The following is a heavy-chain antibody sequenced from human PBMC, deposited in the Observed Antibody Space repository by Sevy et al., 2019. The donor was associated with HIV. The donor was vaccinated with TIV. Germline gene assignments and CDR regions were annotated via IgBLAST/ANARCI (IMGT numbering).Heavy chain of an antibody. V-gene: IGHV7-4-1*02. D-gene: IGHD3-10*01. CDR1: GYTFTSYA. CDR2: INTNTGNP. CDR3: ARDSAPGVRGVIAFDI. Sequence: ASVKVSCKASGYTFTSYAMNWVRQAPGQGLEWMGWINTNTGNPTYAQGFTGRFVFSLDTSVSTAYLQISSLKAEDTAVYYCARDSAPGVRGVIAFDIWGKGQWSPSPQ. J-gene: IGHJ3*02.